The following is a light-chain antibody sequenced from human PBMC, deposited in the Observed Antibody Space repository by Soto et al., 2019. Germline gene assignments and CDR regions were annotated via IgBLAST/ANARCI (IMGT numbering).Light chain of an antibody. V-gene: IGKV3-20*01. CDR2: RAS. Sequence: EIVMTQSPATVSVSPGERATLSCRASQSVSSSYLAWYQQKPGQAPRLVIYRASSRATGIPDRFSGSGSGTDFTLTISRLEPEDFAVYYCQQYGNSPWTFGQGTKVDIK. CDR1: QSVSSSY. J-gene: IGKJ1*01. CDR3: QQYGNSPWT.